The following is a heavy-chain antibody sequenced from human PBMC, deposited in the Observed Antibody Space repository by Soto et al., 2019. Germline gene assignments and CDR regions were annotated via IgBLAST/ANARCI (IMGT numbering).Heavy chain of an antibody. J-gene: IGHJ4*02. CDR3: VKSRGGNNFDFFD. Sequence: HPGGSLRLSCSSSGFTFSIYAMHWVRQAPGKGLEYVSGVRGNGDPPFYADSVKGRFTISRDNSKNTLYLQMSSLSADDTAVYYCVKSRGGNNFDFFDWGQGAMVTVSS. D-gene: IGHD5-12*01. CDR2: VRGNGDPP. V-gene: IGHV3-64D*06. CDR1: GFTFSIYA.